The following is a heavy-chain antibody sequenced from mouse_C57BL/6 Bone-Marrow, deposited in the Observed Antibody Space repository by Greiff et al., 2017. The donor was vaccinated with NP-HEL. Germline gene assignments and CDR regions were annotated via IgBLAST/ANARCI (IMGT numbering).Heavy chain of an antibody. J-gene: IGHJ4*01. CDR2: IYPGGGYT. V-gene: IGHV1-63*01. CDR3: SRRPYYYGSSLYAVGY. CDR1: GYTFTNYW. D-gene: IGHD1-1*01. Sequence: QVQLQQSGAELVRPGTSVKMSCKASGYTFTNYWIGWVKQRPGHGLEWIGDIYPGGGYTNYNEKFKGKATLTVDKSSSTAYMQFSSLTSEDSAIDYCSRRPYYYGSSLYAVGYWGQGTSVTVSS.